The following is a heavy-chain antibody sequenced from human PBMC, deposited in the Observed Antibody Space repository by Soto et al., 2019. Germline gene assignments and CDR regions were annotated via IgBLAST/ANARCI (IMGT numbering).Heavy chain of an antibody. CDR1: GDSISSYY. J-gene: IGHJ4*02. CDR2: IYTSGST. V-gene: IGHV4-4*07. CDR3: ARDTSPLNTIFGVVSRFAL. D-gene: IGHD3-3*01. Sequence: SENLSLTCTVSGDSISSYYWSWIRQPAGKGLEWIGRIYTSGSTNYNPSLKSRVTMSVDTSKNQFSLKLSSVTAADTAVYYCARDTSPLNTIFGVVSRFALWGRGSLVIVSA.